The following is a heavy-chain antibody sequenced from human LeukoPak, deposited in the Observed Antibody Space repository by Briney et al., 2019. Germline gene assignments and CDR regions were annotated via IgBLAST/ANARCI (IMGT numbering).Heavy chain of an antibody. J-gene: IGHJ4*02. CDR1: GGSFSGYY. D-gene: IGHD6-19*01. Sequence: SETLSLTCAVYGGSFSGYYWSWIRQPPGKGLEWIGEINHSGSTNYNPSLKSRVTISVDTSKNQFSLKLSSVTAADTAVYYCARVSLGSSGWYYFDYWGQGTLVTVSS. CDR2: INHSGST. V-gene: IGHV4-34*01. CDR3: ARVSLGSSGWYYFDY.